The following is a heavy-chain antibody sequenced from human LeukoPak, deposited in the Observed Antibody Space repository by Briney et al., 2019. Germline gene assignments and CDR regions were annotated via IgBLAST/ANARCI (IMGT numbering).Heavy chain of an antibody. J-gene: IGHJ4*02. CDR2: INAGNGNT. D-gene: IGHD3-16*02. Sequence: ASVKVSCKASGYTFTSYAMHWVRQAPGQRLEWVGWINAGNGNTKYSQKFQGRVTITRDTSASTAYMELSSLRSEDTAVYYCARDGGRLGELSFDYWGQGTLVTVSS. CDR3: ARDGGRLGELSFDY. V-gene: IGHV1-3*01. CDR1: GYTFTSYA.